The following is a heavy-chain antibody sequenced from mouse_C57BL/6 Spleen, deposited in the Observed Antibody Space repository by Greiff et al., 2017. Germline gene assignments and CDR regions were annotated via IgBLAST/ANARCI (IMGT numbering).Heavy chain of an antibody. J-gene: IGHJ4*01. CDR1: GYAFSSYW. CDR3: ARSFSTHYYAMDY. CDR2: IYPGDGDT. D-gene: IGHD5-1*01. V-gene: IGHV1-80*01. Sequence: VQLQQSGAELVKPGASVKISCKASGYAFSSYWMNWVKQRPGKGLEWIGQIYPGDGDTNYNGKFKGKATLTADKSSSTAYMQLSSLTSEDSAVYFCARSFSTHYYAMDYWGQGTPVTVSS.